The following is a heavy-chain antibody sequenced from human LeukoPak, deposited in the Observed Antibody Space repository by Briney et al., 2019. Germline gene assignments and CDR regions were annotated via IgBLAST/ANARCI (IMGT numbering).Heavy chain of an antibody. CDR2: IHYSGIT. V-gene: IGHV4-61*01. CDR3: ARARYHTEMTYFRTVYYFDY. Sequence: RPSQTLSLTCTVSGGSISSGSYYGRSIRQPPGKGLEWNGYIHYSGITNYNPSLKSRVTISVDTSKNQFSLKMSSVTAADTAVYYCARARYHTEMTYFRTVYYFDYWGQGTLVTVSS. CDR1: GGSISSGSYY. J-gene: IGHJ4*02. D-gene: IGHD3/OR15-3a*01.